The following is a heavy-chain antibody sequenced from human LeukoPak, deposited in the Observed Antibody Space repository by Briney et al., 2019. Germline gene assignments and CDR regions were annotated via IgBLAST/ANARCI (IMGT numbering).Heavy chain of an antibody. V-gene: IGHV4-4*07. CDR2: FHTSGST. D-gene: IGHD3-10*01. Sequence: SETLSLTCTVSGVSIRSYYWSWIRQPAGKGLEWIGRFHTSGSTNYNPSLKSRVTISLDTSKNQFSLKMNSVTAADTAVYYCARVIWFGAVFDYWGQGTLVTVSS. CDR3: ARVIWFGAVFDY. J-gene: IGHJ4*02. CDR1: GVSIRSYY.